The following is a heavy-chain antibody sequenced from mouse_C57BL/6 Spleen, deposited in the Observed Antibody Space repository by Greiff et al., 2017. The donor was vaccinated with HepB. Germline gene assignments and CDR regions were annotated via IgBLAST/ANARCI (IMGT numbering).Heavy chain of an antibody. CDR1: GFSLSTSGMG. CDR2: IYWDDDK. V-gene: IGHV8-12*01. Sequence: QVQLKESGPGILQSSQTLSLTCSFSGFSLSTSGMGVSWIRQPSGKGLEWLAHIYWDDDKRYNPSLKSRLIISKDTSRNQVFLKITSVDTADTATYYGARAWRGYAMDYWGQGTSVTVSS. CDR3: ARAWRGYAMDY. J-gene: IGHJ4*01.